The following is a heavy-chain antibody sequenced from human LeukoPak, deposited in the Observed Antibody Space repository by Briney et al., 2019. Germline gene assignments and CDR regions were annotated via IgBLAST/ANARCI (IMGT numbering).Heavy chain of an antibody. D-gene: IGHD2-15*01. CDR2: INPSGGST. J-gene: IGHJ4*02. CDR1: GYTLTSYY. CDR3: ARDRGGSWGD. V-gene: IGHV1-46*01. Sequence: ASVKVSCKASGYTLTSYYMHWVRQAPGQGLEWMGIINPSGGSTSYAQKFQGRVTMTRDMPTSTVYMELSSLRSEDTAVYYCARDRGGSWGDWGQGTLVTVSS.